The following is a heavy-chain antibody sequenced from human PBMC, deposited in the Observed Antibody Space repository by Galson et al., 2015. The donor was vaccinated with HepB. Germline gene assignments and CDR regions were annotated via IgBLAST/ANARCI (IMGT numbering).Heavy chain of an antibody. J-gene: IGHJ3*02. CDR1: GYTFTSYY. V-gene: IGHV1-46*03. CDR2: INPSGGST. Sequence: SVKVSCKASGYTFTSYYMHWVRQAPGQGLEWMGIINPSGGSTSYAQKFQGRVTMTRDTSTSTAYMELSSLRSEDTAVYYCASSPASVWGGGRLLLWNKNASDIWGQGTMVTVSS. CDR3: ASSPASVWGGGRLLLWNKNASDI. D-gene: IGHD3-10*01.